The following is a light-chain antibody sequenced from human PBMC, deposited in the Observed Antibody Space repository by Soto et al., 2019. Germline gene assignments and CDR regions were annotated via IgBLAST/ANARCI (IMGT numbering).Light chain of an antibody. Sequence: EIVMTQSPATLSVSPGETASLSCRASQAINSNLAWYQQRPGQAPRLLIYSASTRATGVPARVSGSGSETEVTLIIRGLQSEDFALYYCQQYNDWPLTFGGGTKVDLK. V-gene: IGKV3-15*01. CDR3: QQYNDWPLT. CDR2: SAS. CDR1: QAINSN. J-gene: IGKJ4*01.